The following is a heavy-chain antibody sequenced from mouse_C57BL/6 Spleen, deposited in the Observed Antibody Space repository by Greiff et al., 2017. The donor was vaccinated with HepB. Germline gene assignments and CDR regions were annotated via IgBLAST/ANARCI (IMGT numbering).Heavy chain of an antibody. CDR1: GYTFTSYW. D-gene: IGHD2-2*01. V-gene: IGHV1-55*01. CDR3: ARDYGYDPFAY. J-gene: IGHJ3*01. Sequence: QVQLQQPGAELVKPGASVKMSCKASGYTFTSYWITWVKQRPGQGLEWIGDIYPGSGSTNYNEKFKGKATLTVETSSSTAYMQLSSLTSEDSAIYYCARDYGYDPFAYWGQGTLVTVSA. CDR2: IYPGSGST.